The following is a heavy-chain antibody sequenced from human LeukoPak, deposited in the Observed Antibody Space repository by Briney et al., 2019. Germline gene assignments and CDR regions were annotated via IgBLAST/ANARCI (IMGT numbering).Heavy chain of an antibody. D-gene: IGHD3-22*01. CDR2: INPTNEKT. CDR1: GGTFSTYS. J-gene: IGHJ2*01. CDR3: ARDHRTESDGYYFVNELWYFDL. V-gene: IGHV1-3*01. Sequence: ASVKVSCKASGGTFSTYSITWVRQAPGQRLEWMGWINPTNEKTKYSEKFQGRVTISRDTGASTVYMELSSVRSEDTAVYYCARDHRTESDGYYFVNELWYFDLWGRGTLVTVSS.